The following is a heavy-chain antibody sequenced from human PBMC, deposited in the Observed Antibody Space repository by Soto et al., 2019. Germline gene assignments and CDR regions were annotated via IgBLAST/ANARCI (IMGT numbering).Heavy chain of an antibody. CDR2: IYYSGST. J-gene: IGHJ4*02. V-gene: IGHV4-59*08. Sequence: PSETLSLTCTVSGGSISSYYWSWIRQPPGKGLEWIGYIYYSGSTNYNPSLKSRVTISVDTSKNQFSLKLSSVTAADTAVYYCARFMRQWFGELLGGYFDYWGQGTLVTVSS. CDR1: GGSISSYY. CDR3: ARFMRQWFGELLGGYFDY. D-gene: IGHD3-10*01.